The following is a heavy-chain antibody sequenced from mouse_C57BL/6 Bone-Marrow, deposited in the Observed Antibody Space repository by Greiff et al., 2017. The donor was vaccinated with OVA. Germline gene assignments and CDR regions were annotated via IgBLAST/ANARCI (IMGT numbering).Heavy chain of an antibody. CDR1: GYAFTNYL. CDR3: ARNWYWYFDV. V-gene: IGHV1-54*01. CDR2: INPGSGGT. J-gene: IGHJ1*03. Sequence: QVQLKQSGAELVRPGTSVKVSCKASGYAFTNYLIEWVKQRPGQGLEWIGVINPGSGGTNYNEKFKGKATLTAYKSSSTAYMQLSSLTSEDSAVYFCARNWYWYFDVWGTGTTVTVSS. D-gene: IGHD4-1*01.